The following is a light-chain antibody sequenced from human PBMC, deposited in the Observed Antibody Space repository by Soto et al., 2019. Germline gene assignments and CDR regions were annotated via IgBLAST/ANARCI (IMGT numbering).Light chain of an antibody. CDR2: DDG. Sequence: SYELTQPPSVSVAPGQTARITCGGNNIGTKSVHWYQQKPGQAPLLVIYDDGDRPSGIPERFSGSNSGNTATLTITRVEAGDEADYFCHVWDSNSDHRQVFGNGHKGTVL. CDR3: HVWDSNSDHRQV. CDR1: NIGTKS. V-gene: IGLV3-21*02. J-gene: IGLJ1*01.